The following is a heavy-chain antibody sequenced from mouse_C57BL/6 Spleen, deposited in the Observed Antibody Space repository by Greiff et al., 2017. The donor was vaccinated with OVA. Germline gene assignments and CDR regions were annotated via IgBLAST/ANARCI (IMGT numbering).Heavy chain of an antibody. CDR1: GYAFSSYW. J-gene: IGHJ4*01. CDR3: ARSYYDYDAYAIDY. V-gene: IGHV1-80*01. D-gene: IGHD2-4*01. CDR2: IYPGDGDT. Sequence: QVQLQQSGAELVKPGASVKISCKASGYAFSSYWMNWVKQRPGKGLEWIGQIYPGDGDTNYNGKFKGKATLTADKSSSTAYMQLSSLTSEDSAVYFCARSYYDYDAYAIDYWGQGTSVTVSS.